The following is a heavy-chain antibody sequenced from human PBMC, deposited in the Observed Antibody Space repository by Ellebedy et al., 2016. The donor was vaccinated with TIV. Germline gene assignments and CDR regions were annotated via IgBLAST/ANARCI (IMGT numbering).Heavy chain of an antibody. D-gene: IGHD5-18*01. CDR2: MNPNSGNT. V-gene: IGHV1-8*01. J-gene: IGHJ4*02. CDR3: ARDVQLIYSYGPDHFDY. CDR1: GYTFTNYD. Sequence: ASVKVSCKASGYTFTNYDIIWVRQATGQGLEWMGWMNPNSGNTDYAQKFQGRVTITRDTSASTAYMELSSLRSEDTAVYYCARDVQLIYSYGPDHFDYWGQGTLVTVSS.